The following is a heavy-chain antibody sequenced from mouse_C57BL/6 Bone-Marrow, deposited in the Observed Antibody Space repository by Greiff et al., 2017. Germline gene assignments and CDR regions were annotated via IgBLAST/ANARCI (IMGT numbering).Heavy chain of an antibody. CDR3: ARSRGDGYSFAY. CDR1: GYTFTSYG. Sequence: VQLQQSGAELARPGASVKLSCKASGYTFTSYGISWVKQRTGQGLEWIGEIYPGSGNTYYNEKFKGKATLTADKSSSTAYMELRSLTSEDSAVYFCARSRGDGYSFAYWGQGTLVTVSA. V-gene: IGHV1-81*01. D-gene: IGHD2-3*01. CDR2: IYPGSGNT. J-gene: IGHJ3*01.